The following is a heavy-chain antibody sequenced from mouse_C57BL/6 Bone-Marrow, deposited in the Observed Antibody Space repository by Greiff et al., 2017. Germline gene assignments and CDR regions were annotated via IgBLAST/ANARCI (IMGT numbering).Heavy chain of an antibody. J-gene: IGHJ4*01. Sequence: EVQLQESGGGLVKPGGSLKLSCAASGFTFSSYALSWVRQTPEKRLEWVATISDGGSSTYYPDNVKGRFTISRDNAKNHLYLQMSHLKFEDTAMYDCAREWGLTSYAMDYWGQGTSVTVSS. CDR1: GFTFSSYA. CDR3: AREWGLTSYAMDY. D-gene: IGHD4-1*01. V-gene: IGHV5-4*01. CDR2: ISDGGSST.